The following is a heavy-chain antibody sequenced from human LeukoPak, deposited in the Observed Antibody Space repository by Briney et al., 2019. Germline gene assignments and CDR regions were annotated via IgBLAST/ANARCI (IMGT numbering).Heavy chain of an antibody. D-gene: IGHD5-12*01. CDR2: MNPNSGNT. CDR3: AIRPATIQPDY. V-gene: IGHV1-8*01. Sequence: GASVKVSCKAPGYTFTSYDINWVRQATGQGLEWMGWMNPNSGNTGYAQKFQGRVTMTRNTSISTAYMELSSLRPEDTAVYYCAIRPATIQPDYWGQGTLVTVSS. CDR1: GYTFTSYD. J-gene: IGHJ4*02.